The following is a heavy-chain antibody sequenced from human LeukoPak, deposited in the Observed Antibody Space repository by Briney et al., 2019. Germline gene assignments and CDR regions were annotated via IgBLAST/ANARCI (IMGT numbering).Heavy chain of an antibody. CDR1: GGSFSGYY. V-gene: IGHV4-34*01. D-gene: IGHD4/OR15-4a*01. CDR2: INHSGST. CDR3: ARQNYGAAPLRY. J-gene: IGHJ4*02. Sequence: SETLSLTCAVYGGSFSGYYWSWIRQPPGKGLEWIGEINHSGSTNYNPSLKSRVTISIDTSKNQFSLKLSSVTAADTAVYYCARQNYGAAPLRYWGQGTLVTVSS.